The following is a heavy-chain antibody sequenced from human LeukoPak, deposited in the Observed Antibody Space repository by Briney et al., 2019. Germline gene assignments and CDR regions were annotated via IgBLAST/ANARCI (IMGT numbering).Heavy chain of an antibody. V-gene: IGHV1-18*01. CDR1: GYTFTSYG. Sequence: GASVKVSCKASGYTFTSYGISWVRQAPGQGLEWMGWISAYNGNTNYAQKLQDRVTMTTDTSTSTAYMELRSLRSDDTAVYYCARGTSILLLNWFDPWGQGTLVTVSS. CDR3: ARGTSILLLNWFDP. CDR2: ISAYNGNT. D-gene: IGHD2/OR15-2a*01. J-gene: IGHJ5*02.